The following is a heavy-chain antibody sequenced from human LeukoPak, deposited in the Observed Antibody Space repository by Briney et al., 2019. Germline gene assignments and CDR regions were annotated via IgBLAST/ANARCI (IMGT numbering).Heavy chain of an antibody. V-gene: IGHV3-30*18. D-gene: IGHD6-13*01. CDR3: AKYHRSSSWYGLDY. Sequence: SCKASGYTFTRYYMHWVRQAPGKGLEWVAVISYDGSNKYYADSVKGRFTISRDNSKNTLYLQMNSLRAEDTAVYYCAKYHRSSSWYGLDYWGQGTLVTVSS. CDR1: GYTFTRYY. CDR2: ISYDGSNK. J-gene: IGHJ4*02.